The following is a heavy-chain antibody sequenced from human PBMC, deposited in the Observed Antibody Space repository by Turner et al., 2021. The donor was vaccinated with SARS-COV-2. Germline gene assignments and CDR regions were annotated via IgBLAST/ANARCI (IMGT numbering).Heavy chain of an antibody. D-gene: IGHD3-3*01. J-gene: IGHJ4*02. Sequence: EVQLVESGGDLVQPGGSLRLSCPASGFTFSSYGMNWVRQAQGKGLEWVATIKQDASEKYYADSVKGRFTIFRDNANNSLFLHMNSLRAEDTAVYYCARGRSLEDYWGQGTLITVSS. CDR1: GFTFSSYG. V-gene: IGHV3-7*03. CDR3: ARGRSLEDY. CDR2: IKQDASEK.